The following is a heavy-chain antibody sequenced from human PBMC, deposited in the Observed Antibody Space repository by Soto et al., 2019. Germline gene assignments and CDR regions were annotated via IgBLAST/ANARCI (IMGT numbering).Heavy chain of an antibody. Sequence: PSETLSLTCAVSGYSISSGYYWGWIRQPPGKGLEWIGSIYHSGSTYYTPSLKSRVTISVDTSKNQFSLKLSSVTAADTAVYYCARDGTYGDYLDKGEDYWGQGTLVTVSS. D-gene: IGHD4-17*01. CDR3: ARDGTYGDYLDKGEDY. V-gene: IGHV4-38-2*02. CDR2: IYHSGST. CDR1: GYSISSGYY. J-gene: IGHJ4*02.